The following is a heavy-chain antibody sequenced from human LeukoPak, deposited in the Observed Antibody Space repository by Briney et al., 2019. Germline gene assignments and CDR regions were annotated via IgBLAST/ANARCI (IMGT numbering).Heavy chain of an antibody. Sequence: SQTLSLTCTVSGGSISSGDYYWSWIRQPPGKGLEWIGYIYYGGSTYYNPSLKSRLTISVDPSDNQFSLKLSSVTAADTAVYYCARAKSANYDILTGYYSNPYFFAYWGLGTLVTVSS. CDR1: GGSISSGDYY. CDR3: ARAKSANYDILTGYYSNPYFFAY. J-gene: IGHJ4*02. V-gene: IGHV4-30-4*01. CDR2: IYYGGST. D-gene: IGHD3-9*01.